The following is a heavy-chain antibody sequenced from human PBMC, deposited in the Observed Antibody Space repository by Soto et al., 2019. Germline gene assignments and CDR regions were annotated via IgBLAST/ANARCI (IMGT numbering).Heavy chain of an antibody. CDR2: ITYDGTNK. CDR1: GFSFSSYA. V-gene: IGHV3-30-3*01. CDR3: ARDNPVLLHY. J-gene: IGHJ4*02. Sequence: PGRSLRRSCAAAGFSFSSYAMHWVRQAAGKGLEWVAVITYDGTNKYYADSVKGRFTSNRDNSKNTLYLQMNRLRAEGTAVYYCARDNPVLLHYWGQGTLVTVSS.